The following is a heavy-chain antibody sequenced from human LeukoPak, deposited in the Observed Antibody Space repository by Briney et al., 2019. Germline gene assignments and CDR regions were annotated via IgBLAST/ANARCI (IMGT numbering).Heavy chain of an antibody. V-gene: IGHV4-38-2*01. D-gene: IGHD6-19*01. J-gene: IGHJ4*02. CDR3: ARVFSAAGPDY. CDR2: IYHSGST. Sequence: PSETLSLTCAVSGYSISSGYYWGWIRPPPGKGLEWIGIIYHSGSTYYNPSLKSRVTISVDTSKNQFSLKLRSVTAADTAVYYCARVFSAAGPDYWGQGTLVTVSS. CDR1: GYSISSGYY.